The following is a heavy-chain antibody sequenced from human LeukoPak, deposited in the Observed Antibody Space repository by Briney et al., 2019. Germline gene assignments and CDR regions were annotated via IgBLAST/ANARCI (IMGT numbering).Heavy chain of an antibody. CDR1: GGSINSDDYY. CDR3: ARHGGDYGVDSGTYYFDF. Sequence: PSQTLSLTCSVSGGSINSDDYYWNWIRQPPGKGLEWIGYIYYSGSTYYNPSLKSRVTISVDTSKNQFSLKLSSVTAADTAVYYCARHGGDYGVDSGTYYFDFWGQGTLVTVSS. D-gene: IGHD4/OR15-4a*01. V-gene: IGHV4-30-4*01. CDR2: IYYSGST. J-gene: IGHJ4*02.